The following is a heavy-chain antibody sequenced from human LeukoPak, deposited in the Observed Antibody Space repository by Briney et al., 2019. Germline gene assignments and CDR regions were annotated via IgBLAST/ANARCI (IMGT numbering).Heavy chain of an antibody. J-gene: IGHJ5*02. V-gene: IGHV1-18*01. CDR3: ARVYRREYQLFHQSWFDP. Sequence: ASVKVSCKASGYTFTNYGISWVRQAPGQGLEWMGWISAYNGYTDYAQKFQFRVTMTTDTSTSTAYMELRSLRSDDTAVYYCARVYRREYQLFHQSWFDPWGQGTLVTVSS. D-gene: IGHD2-2*01. CDR2: ISAYNGYT. CDR1: GYTFTNYG.